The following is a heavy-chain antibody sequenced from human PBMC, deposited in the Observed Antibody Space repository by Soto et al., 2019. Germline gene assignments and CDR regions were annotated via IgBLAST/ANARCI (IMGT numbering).Heavy chain of an antibody. J-gene: IGHJ4*02. Sequence: HPGGSLRLSCAASGFTFSSYSMNWVRQAPGKGLEWVSYISSSSSTIYYAESVKGRFTISRDNSKNTLYLQMNSLRAEDTAVYYCARVATTLGVDYWGQGTLVTVSS. CDR1: GFTFSSYS. V-gene: IGHV3-48*01. CDR2: ISSSSSTI. D-gene: IGHD1-26*01. CDR3: ARVATTLGVDY.